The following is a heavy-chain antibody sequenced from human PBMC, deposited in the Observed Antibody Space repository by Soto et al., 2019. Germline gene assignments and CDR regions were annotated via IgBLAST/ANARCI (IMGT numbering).Heavy chain of an antibody. Sequence: QVQLVESGGGVVQPGRSLRLSCAASGFTFSTYGMRWVRQAPGKGLEWVAVISKDGSVKYYADSVKGRFTISRDNSKNTLYLQMNSLGAEDTAAYYCTGEVASGYWGQGTLVTVSS. D-gene: IGHD2-8*02. CDR1: GFTFSTYG. CDR3: TGEVASGY. J-gene: IGHJ4*02. V-gene: IGHV3-30*03. CDR2: ISKDGSVK.